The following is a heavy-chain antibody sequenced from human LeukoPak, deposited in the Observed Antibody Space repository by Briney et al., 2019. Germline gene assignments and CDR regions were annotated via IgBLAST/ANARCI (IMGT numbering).Heavy chain of an antibody. CDR1: GGSISSSNW. D-gene: IGHD2-2*01. V-gene: IGHV4-4*02. J-gene: IGHJ6*02. CDR2: IYHSGST. Sequence: SETLSLTCAVSGGSISSSNWWSWVRQPPGKGLEWIGEIYHSGSTNYNPSLKSRVTISVDKSKNQFSLKLSSVTAADTAVYYYASRAPTSNYGMDVWGQGTTVTVSS. CDR3: ASRAPTSNYGMDV.